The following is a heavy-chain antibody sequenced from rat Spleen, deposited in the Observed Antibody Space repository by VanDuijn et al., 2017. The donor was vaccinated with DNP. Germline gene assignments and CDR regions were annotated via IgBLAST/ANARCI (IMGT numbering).Heavy chain of an antibody. CDR3: TKIAAGAMDA. D-gene: IGHD1-2*01. CDR1: GFSFRNYY. CDR2: VSHSDGIT. Sequence: EVQLVESGGGLVQPGRSLKLSCTASGFSFRNYYMAWVRQAPKKGLEWVAIVSHSDGITYYPDSVKGRFTISRDNSKNILYLQMNSLRSEDTATYFCTKIAAGAMDAWGQGTSVTVSS. V-gene: IGHV5-27*01. J-gene: IGHJ4*01.